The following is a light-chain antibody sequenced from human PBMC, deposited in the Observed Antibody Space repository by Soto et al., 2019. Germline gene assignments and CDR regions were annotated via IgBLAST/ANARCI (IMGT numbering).Light chain of an antibody. V-gene: IGKV1-33*01. J-gene: IGKJ5*01. Sequence: DIQMTQSPSSLSASVGDRVTITCQASQDITNYLNWYQQKPGKAPRLLLYDASSLETGVPSRFSVSGSGTDFTFTISSLQPEDIATYYCQHYDHLPITFGQGTRLEIK. CDR1: QDITNY. CDR3: QHYDHLPIT. CDR2: DAS.